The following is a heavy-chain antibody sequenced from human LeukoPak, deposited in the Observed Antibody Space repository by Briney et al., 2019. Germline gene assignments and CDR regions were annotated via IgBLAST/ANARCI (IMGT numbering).Heavy chain of an antibody. CDR3: ARGGGYASPIGY. CDR1: GGSISTDY. CDR2: IYHSGST. V-gene: IGHV4-59*01. J-gene: IGHJ4*02. D-gene: IGHD5-12*01. Sequence: SETLSLTCTLSGGSISTDYWSWIRQPPGKGLEWIGYIYHSGSTNYNPSLKSRVTISVDISKNQFSLKLSSVTAADTAVYYCARGGGYASPIGYWGQGALVTVSS.